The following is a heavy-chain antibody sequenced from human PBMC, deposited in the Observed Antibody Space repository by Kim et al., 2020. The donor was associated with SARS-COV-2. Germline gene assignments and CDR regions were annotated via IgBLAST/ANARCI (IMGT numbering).Heavy chain of an antibody. D-gene: IGHD4-4*01. CDR3: ARVTTITAPFYDY. V-gene: IGHV3-23*01. Sequence: GGSLRRSCAASGFTFSRYGLSWVRQAPGKGLEWVSGISASSGDTYYADSVQGRFTISRDNAKNALNLEMNSLRAEDTALYYCARVTTITAPFYDYWGRGTLVTVSS. CDR1: GFTFSRYG. CDR2: ISASSGDT. J-gene: IGHJ4*02.